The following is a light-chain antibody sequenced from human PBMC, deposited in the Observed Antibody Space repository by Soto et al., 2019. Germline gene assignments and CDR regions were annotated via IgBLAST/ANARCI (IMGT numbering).Light chain of an antibody. V-gene: IGKV1-39*01. CDR1: QTITTY. CDR3: QQTYSALWT. CDR2: AAS. J-gene: IGKJ1*01. Sequence: DIQMTQSPSSLSASVGDRVTISCRASQTITTYLNWYQQKPGKAPKLLIYAASSLDSGVPSRFSGSGSGTDFTLTISSLQPEDFAAYYCQQTYSALWTSGQGTKLEIK.